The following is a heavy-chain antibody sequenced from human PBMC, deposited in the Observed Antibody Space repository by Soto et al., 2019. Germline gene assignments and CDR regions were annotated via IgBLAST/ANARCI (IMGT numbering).Heavy chain of an antibody. D-gene: IGHD2-2*02. CDR3: ARDHIVVLPTAIQGVRYYYGMGV. J-gene: IGHJ6*02. CDR2: IHYSENT. Sequence: PSETLSLTCTVPGGSISSADYYWSWIRQPPGKGLEWIGYIHYSENTYYNPSLKSRVTVSVDTSKNQFSLKLTSVTVADTAVYYCARDHIVVLPTAIQGVRYYYGMGVWGQGTTVTVSS. CDR1: GGSISSADYY. V-gene: IGHV4-30-4*01.